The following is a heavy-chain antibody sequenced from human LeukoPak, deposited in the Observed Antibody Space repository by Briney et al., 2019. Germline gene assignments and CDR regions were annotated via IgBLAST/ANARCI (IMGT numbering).Heavy chain of an antibody. J-gene: IGHJ4*02. CDR1: GYTFTGYY. V-gene: IGHV1-2*06. D-gene: IGHD3-3*01. CDR3: ASSGLRFLEWLLPSGY. Sequence: ASVKVSCKASGYTFTGYYMHWVRQAPGQGLEWMGRINPNSGGTNYAQKFQGRVTMTRDTSISTAYMELSKLRSDHTPVYYCASSGLRFLEWLLPSGYWGQGTLVTVSS. CDR2: INPNSGGT.